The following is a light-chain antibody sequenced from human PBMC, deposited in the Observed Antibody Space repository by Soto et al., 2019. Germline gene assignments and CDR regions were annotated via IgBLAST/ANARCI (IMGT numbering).Light chain of an antibody. V-gene: IGKV3-15*01. J-gene: IGKJ4*02. CDR2: GAS. Sequence: EVVLTQSPATLSVSPGERVTLSCRASQSVDIDLAWYQQIPGQAPRLLIYGASTRAPDMPGRFSGRGSGTEFTLTISSLQSEDYAVYYCQQYRKWPRTFGEGTKLEIK. CDR1: QSVDID. CDR3: QQYRKWPRT.